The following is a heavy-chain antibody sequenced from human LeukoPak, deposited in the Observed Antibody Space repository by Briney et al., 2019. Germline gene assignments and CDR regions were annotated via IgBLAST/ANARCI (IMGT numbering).Heavy chain of an antibody. CDR2: IWPDGSKK. V-gene: IGHV3-30*02. J-gene: IGHJ4*02. CDR1: GFAFSTYA. D-gene: IGHD6-25*01. CDR3: AKIFSSAESNFDY. Sequence: GGSLRLSCAASGFAFSTYAMHWVRQAPGKGLEWVAFIWPDGSKKYYADSVKGRFAISRENSKNTVYLQMNDLRPEDTALYFCAKIFSSAESNFDYWGQGTLLTVSS.